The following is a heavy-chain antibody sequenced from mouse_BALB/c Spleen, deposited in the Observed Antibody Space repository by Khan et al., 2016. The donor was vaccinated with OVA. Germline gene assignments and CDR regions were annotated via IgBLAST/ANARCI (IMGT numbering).Heavy chain of an antibody. D-gene: IGHD1-1*01. CDR1: GYTFINYW. CDR2: INPSTGYT. J-gene: IGHJ2*01. V-gene: IGHV1-7*01. CDR3: ARRGLRWDFDY. Sequence: VQLQQSGAELAKPGASVKMSCKASGYTFINYWILWVKQRPGQGLEWIGYINPSTGYTEYNQNFKDKATLTADKSSSTAYMQLSSLTSVDAAVYLYARRGLRWDFDYWGQGTTLTVSS.